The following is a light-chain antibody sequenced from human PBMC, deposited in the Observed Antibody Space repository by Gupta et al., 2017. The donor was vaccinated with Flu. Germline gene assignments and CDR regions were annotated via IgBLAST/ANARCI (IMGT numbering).Light chain of an antibody. Sequence: DIQMTQSPSTLSASVGDRVTITCRASQSISSWFAWYQQKPGKAPKLLIYKASSLESGVPSRFSGSGSGTEVTLTISSLQPDDFATYYCQQYNSYSYSFGQGTKLEIK. CDR3: QQYNSYSYS. CDR2: KAS. V-gene: IGKV1-5*03. J-gene: IGKJ2*03. CDR1: QSISSW.